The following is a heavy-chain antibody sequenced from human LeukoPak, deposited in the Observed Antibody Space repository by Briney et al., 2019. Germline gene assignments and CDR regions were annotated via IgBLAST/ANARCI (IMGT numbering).Heavy chain of an antibody. CDR3: ARGLRDEERHYGYYYMDV. J-gene: IGHJ6*03. CDR1: GDSVRGYY. CDR2: FYTSANT. V-gene: IGHV4-4*09. Sequence: SETLSLTCTVSGDSVRGYYGSWIRQPPGKGLEWIGYFYTSANTNYNPSLKSRVTMSVDTSKNQFSLKLTSMTSADTAVYYCARGLRDEERHYGYYYMDVWGKGATVTVSS. D-gene: IGHD3-22*01.